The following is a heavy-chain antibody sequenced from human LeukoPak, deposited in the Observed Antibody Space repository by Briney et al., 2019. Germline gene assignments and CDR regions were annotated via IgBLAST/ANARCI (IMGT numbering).Heavy chain of an antibody. CDR3: ARELRNIGEYYFDY. CDR2: VHTTSGNT. V-gene: IGHV4-4*07. J-gene: IGHJ4*02. CDR1: DTVNHYH. Sequence: SETLSLTCSVDTVNHYHWNWVRQSAGTGLEWIGRVHTTSGNTFDNHSLWGRVTVSIDTTKHEFLLQLTSMTAADTAVYHCARELRNIGEYYFDYWGQGVPVTVSS. D-gene: IGHD1-14*01.